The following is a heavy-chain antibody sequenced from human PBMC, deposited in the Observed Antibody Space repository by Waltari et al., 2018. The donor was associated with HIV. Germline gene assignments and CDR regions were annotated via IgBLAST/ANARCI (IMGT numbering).Heavy chain of an antibody. Sequence: QVQLVAPGGGVAQTVRSLTLSCSSVGSDSRTSALHTSRQAPGKGLEWMAIIWYDGSNKYYGASVKGRFTISRDNSKNTLYLQMNSLRAEDTAVYYCARGIPQSNWGHYYYGMDVWGQGTTVTVSS. J-gene: IGHJ6*02. CDR3: ARGIPQSNWGHYYYGMDV. CDR2: IWYDGSNK. V-gene: IGHV3-33*01. CDR1: GSDSRTSA. D-gene: IGHD7-27*01.